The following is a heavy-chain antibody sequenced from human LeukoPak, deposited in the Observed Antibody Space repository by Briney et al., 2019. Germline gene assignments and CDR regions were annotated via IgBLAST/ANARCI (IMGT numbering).Heavy chain of an antibody. V-gene: IGHV4-59*01. J-gene: IGHJ6*03. Sequence: PSETLSLTCTVSGGSFSPYYWSWIRQSPGKGLEWIAYIHYSGRTNYNPSLKSRVTISVDMSKKQLSLKLGSVTAADTAVYYCARGVKFDYYYYMDVWGKGTTVTVSS. D-gene: IGHD3-22*01. CDR3: ARGVKFDYYYYMDV. CDR1: GGSFSPYY. CDR2: IHYSGRT.